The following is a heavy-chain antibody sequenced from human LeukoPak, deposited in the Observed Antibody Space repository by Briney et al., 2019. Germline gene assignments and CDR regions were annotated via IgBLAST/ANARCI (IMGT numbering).Heavy chain of an antibody. CDR3: ARDQDTAMGRVAYYYYGMDV. CDR2: ISSSGSTI. J-gene: IGHJ6*02. Sequence: GGSLRLSCAASGFTFSDYYMSWIRQAPGKGLEWVSYISSSGSTIYYADSVKGRFTISRDNAKNSLYLQMNSLRAEDTAVYYCARDQDTAMGRVAYYYYGMDVWGQGTLVTVSS. V-gene: IGHV3-11*01. CDR1: GFTFSDYY. D-gene: IGHD5-18*01.